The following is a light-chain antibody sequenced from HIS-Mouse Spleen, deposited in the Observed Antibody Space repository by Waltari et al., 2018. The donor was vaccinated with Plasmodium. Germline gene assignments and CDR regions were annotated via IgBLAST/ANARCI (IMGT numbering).Light chain of an antibody. CDR3: QTWGTGMGV. Sequence: QLVLTQSPSASASLGAPVKLTSTLSSGHSSSAIAWHHQQPAKGPRYLMKLNSDGSHSTGDGIPDRFSGASSGAERYLTISSLQSEDEADYYCQTWGTGMGVFGGGTKLTVL. CDR2: LNSDGSH. CDR1: SGHSSSA. J-gene: IGLJ2*01. V-gene: IGLV4-69*01.